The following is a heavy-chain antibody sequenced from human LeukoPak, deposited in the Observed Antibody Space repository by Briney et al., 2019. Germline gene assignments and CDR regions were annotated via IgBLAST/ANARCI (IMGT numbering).Heavy chain of an antibody. CDR1: GFTFSRYS. D-gene: IGHD3-10*01. CDR2: ISDGSSYI. V-gene: IGHV3-21*01. Sequence: GGSLRLSCAASGFTFSRYSMNWVRQAPGKGLEWASSISDGSSYIYYADSVKGRFTISRDNAKNSLYLHMNSLRADDTAVYYCARDHYGSGRYGMDVWGQGTTVTVSS. CDR3: ARDHYGSGRYGMDV. J-gene: IGHJ6*02.